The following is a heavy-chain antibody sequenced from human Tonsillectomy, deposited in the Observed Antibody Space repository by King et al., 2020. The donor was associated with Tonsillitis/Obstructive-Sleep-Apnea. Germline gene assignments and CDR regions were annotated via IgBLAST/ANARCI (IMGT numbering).Heavy chain of an antibody. CDR2: IYGADGT. CDR3: AGSNWNYGFFDY. J-gene: IGHJ4*02. CDR1: GFTVSSNH. D-gene: IGHD1-7*01. V-gene: IGHV3-53*01. Sequence: VQLVQSGGGLIQPGGSLRLSCAASGFTVSSNHMNWVRQAPGEGLEWGSLIYGADGTYYTDSVKGRFTLSRDNSKNLVYLKMNSLRAEDTAVYYCAGSNWNYGFFDYWGQGTPVTVSS.